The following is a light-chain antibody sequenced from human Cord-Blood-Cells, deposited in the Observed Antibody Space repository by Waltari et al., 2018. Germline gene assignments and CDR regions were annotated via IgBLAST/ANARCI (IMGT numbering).Light chain of an antibody. J-gene: IGKJ1*01. CDR2: LGS. V-gene: IGKV2-28*01. CDR1: QSLLHSNGYNY. CDR3: MQALQTPWT. Sequence: DTEMTQSPLSLPVAPGEPASSSCRSSQSLLHSNGYNYLDWYLQKPGQSPQLLIYLGSTRASGIPDRFSGSGSGTEFTLKISRVEAEDVGVYYCMQALQTPWTFGQGTKVEIK.